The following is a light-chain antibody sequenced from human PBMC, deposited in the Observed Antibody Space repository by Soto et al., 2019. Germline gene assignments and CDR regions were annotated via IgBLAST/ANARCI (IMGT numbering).Light chain of an antibody. J-gene: IGKJ1*01. CDR1: PSISNS. CDR2: DAS. CDR3: QQRSNWPWT. V-gene: IGKV3-11*01. Sequence: ETVLTQSPATLSLSPGERATLSCRASPSISNSLAWYQQKAGQAPRLLIYDASNRATGIPARFSGSGSGTYFTLTITSLEPEDFAVYYCQQRSNWPWTFGQGTNVEIK.